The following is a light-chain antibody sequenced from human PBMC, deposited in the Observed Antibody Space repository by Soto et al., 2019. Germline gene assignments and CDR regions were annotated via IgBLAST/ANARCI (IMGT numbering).Light chain of an antibody. CDR3: SSYTSSCTYV. CDR1: SSDVGGYNY. J-gene: IGLJ1*01. Sequence: QSALTQPASVSGSPGQSIAISCTGTSSDVGGYNYVSWYQQHPGKAPKLMISEVSNRPSGVSNRFSGSKSGNTASLTISGLQAEDEADYYCSSYTSSCTYVFGAGTKVTVL. CDR2: EVS. V-gene: IGLV2-14*01.